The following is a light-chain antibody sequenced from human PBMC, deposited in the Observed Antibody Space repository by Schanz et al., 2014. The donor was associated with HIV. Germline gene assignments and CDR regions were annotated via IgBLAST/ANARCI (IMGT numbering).Light chain of an antibody. CDR2: GNT. Sequence: QSVLTQPPSVSGAPGQRVTISCTGSSSNIGAGYDVHWYQHLPGTAPKLLIYGNTNRPSGVPDRFSGSKSGNTASLTVSGLQAEDEADYHCSSYAGSNTLVFGGGTKLTVL. CDR3: SSYAGSNTLV. CDR1: SSNIGAGYD. V-gene: IGLV1-40*01. J-gene: IGLJ2*01.